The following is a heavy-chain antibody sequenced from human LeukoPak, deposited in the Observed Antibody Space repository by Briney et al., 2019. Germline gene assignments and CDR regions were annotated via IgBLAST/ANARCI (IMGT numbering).Heavy chain of an antibody. V-gene: IGHV4-34*01. Sequence: SETLSLTCAVYGGSFSGYYWSWIRQPPGKGLEWIGEINHRGSTNYNPSLKSRVTISVDTSKNQFSLKLSSVTAADTAVYYCARGTYYDFWSGYYRGYYFDYWGQGTLVTVSS. CDR2: INHRGST. D-gene: IGHD3-3*01. CDR1: GGSFSGYY. J-gene: IGHJ4*02. CDR3: ARGTYYDFWSGYYRGYYFDY.